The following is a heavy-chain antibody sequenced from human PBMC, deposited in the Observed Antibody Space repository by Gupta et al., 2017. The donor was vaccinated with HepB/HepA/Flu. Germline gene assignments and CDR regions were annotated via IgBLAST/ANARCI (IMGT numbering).Heavy chain of an antibody. V-gene: IGHV3-30-3*01. Sequence: QVQLVESGGGVVQPGRSLRPSCAASGFTFSLYAMHWVRQAPGKGLEWVATISYHGSNQYYADSVKGRFTISRDNSKNTVYLQMNSLRTEDTAMYYCARGPYSTGHYYELDYWGQGTLVTVSS. D-gene: IGHD3-22*01. CDR2: ISYHGSNQ. CDR3: ARGPYSTGHYYELDY. J-gene: IGHJ4*02. CDR1: GFTFSLYA.